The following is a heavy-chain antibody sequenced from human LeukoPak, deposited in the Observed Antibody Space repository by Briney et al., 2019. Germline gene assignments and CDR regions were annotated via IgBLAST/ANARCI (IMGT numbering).Heavy chain of an antibody. J-gene: IGHJ3*02. CDR2: ISYDGSNK. D-gene: IGHD3-9*01. CDR1: GFTFSSYG. CDR3: ARVGYDTDDAFDI. V-gene: IGHV3-30*03. Sequence: GRSLRLSCAASGFTFSSYGMHWVRQAPGKGLEWGAVISYDGSNKYYADSVKGRFTISRDNSKNTLYLQMNSLRAEDTAVYHCARVGYDTDDAFDIWGQGTMVTVSS.